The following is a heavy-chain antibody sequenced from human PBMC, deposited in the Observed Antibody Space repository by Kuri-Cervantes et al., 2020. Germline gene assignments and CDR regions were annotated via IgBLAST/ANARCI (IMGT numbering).Heavy chain of an antibody. D-gene: IGHD2-2*01. CDR2: ICHSGSTNYNSGST. J-gene: IGHJ4*02. CDR1: GFTFNNYW. Sequence: GSLRLSCAASGFTFNNYWMSWVRQAPGKGLEWIGNICHSGSTNYNSGSTNYNPSLKSRVTISVDTSKKQFSLKLNSVTAADTAVYYCARAGAGDCSSTSCIDYWGQGTLVTVSS. V-gene: IGHV4-59*01. CDR3: ARAGAGDCSSTSCIDY.